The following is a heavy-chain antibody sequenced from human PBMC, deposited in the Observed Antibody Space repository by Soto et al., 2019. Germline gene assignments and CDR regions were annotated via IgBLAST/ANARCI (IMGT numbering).Heavy chain of an antibody. D-gene: IGHD3-10*01. CDR3: ARASYGSGSYYYYYYGMDV. J-gene: IGHJ6*02. CDR2: ITPIFGTA. Sequence: SVKVSCKASGGTFSSYAISWVRQAPGQGLEWMGGITPIFGTANYAQKFQGRVTITADKSTSTAYMELSSLRSEDTAVYYCARASYGSGSYYYYYYGMDVWGQGTTVTV. CDR1: GGTFSSYA. V-gene: IGHV1-69*06.